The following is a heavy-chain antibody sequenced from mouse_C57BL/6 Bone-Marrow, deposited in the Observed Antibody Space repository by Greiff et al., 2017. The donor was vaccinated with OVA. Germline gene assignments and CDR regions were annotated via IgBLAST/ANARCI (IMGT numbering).Heavy chain of an antibody. J-gene: IGHJ1*03. V-gene: IGHV1-55*01. Sequence: QVQLQQSGAELVKPGASVKMSCKASGYTFTSYWITWVKQRPGQGLEWIGDIYPGSGSTNYNEKFKSKATLTVDTSSSTAYMQLSSLTSEDTAVYYCAREGVYDGYYLYWYFDVWCTGTTVTVSS. CDR2: IYPGSGST. CDR3: AREGVYDGYYLYWYFDV. D-gene: IGHD2-3*01. CDR1: GYTFTSYW.